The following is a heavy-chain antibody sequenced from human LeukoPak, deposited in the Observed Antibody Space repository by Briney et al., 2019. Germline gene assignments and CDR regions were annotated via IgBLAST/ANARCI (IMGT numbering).Heavy chain of an antibody. Sequence: AASVKVSCKASGYTFTSYGISWVRQAPGQGLEWMGWISAYNGNTNYAQKLQGRVTMTTDTSTSTAYMELRSLRSDDTAVYYCAGDRTVTVYYYYYYGMDVWGQGTTVTVSS. D-gene: IGHD4-11*01. CDR2: ISAYNGNT. V-gene: IGHV1-18*01. CDR1: GYTFTSYG. J-gene: IGHJ6*02. CDR3: AGDRTVTVYYYYYYGMDV.